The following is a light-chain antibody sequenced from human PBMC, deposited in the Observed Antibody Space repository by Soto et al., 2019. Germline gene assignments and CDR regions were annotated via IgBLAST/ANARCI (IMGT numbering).Light chain of an antibody. CDR2: DAS. CDR3: QQRSNWPWT. CDR1: QSVSSY. Sequence: EIVLTQSPATLSLSPGERATLSCRASQSVSSYLAWYQQKPGQAPRLLIYDASNRATGIPARFSGSGSGTEFTLTISSLEPEDFAVYYCQQRSNWPWTFGHGTKVDIK. J-gene: IGKJ1*01. V-gene: IGKV3-11*01.